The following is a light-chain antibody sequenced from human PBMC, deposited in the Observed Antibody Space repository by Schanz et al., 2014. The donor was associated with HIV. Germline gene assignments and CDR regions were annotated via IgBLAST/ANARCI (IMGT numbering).Light chain of an antibody. Sequence: QSVLTQPASVSGSPGQSITISCTGTSSDVGGYKYVSWYQQYPGKAPKLIIFDVDNRPSGVSWRFSASKSGNTASLTISGLQAEDEAEYYCGSYSSGDSHWVFGGGTKLTVL. CDR2: DVD. CDR1: SSDVGGYKY. J-gene: IGLJ3*02. CDR3: GSYSSGDSHWV. V-gene: IGLV2-14*01.